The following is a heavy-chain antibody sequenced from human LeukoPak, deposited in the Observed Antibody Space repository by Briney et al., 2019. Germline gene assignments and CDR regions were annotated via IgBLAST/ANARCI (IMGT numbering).Heavy chain of an antibody. CDR3: ARFNIGVAAAGEYNWFDP. J-gene: IGHJ5*02. CDR1: GYSFTSHG. V-gene: IGHV1-18*01. D-gene: IGHD6-13*01. CDR2: ISAYNGNT. Sequence: ASVKVSFKASGYSFTSHGISWVRQAPGQGLEWMGWISAYNGNTNYAQKLQGRVIMTIDTLTSTAHMELRSLRSDDTAVYYCARFNIGVAAAGEYNWFDPWGQGTLVTVSS.